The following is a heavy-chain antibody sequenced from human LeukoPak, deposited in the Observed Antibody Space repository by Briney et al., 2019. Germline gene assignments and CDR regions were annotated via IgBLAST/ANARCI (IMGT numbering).Heavy chain of an antibody. D-gene: IGHD3-10*01. CDR1: GFTVSSNY. Sequence: GGSLRLSCAASGFTVSSNYMSWVRQAPGKGLEWVSVIYSGGSTYYADSVKGRFTISRDNSKNTLYLQMNSLRAEDTAVYYCAKDLGYYGSGRYLSYYYGMDVWGQGTTVTVSS. V-gene: IGHV3-66*01. CDR2: IYSGGST. CDR3: AKDLGYYGSGRYLSYYYGMDV. J-gene: IGHJ6*02.